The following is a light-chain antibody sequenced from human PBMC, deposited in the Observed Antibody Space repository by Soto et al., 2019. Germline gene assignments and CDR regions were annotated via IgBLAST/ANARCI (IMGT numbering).Light chain of an antibody. Sequence: DIQMTQSPSSLSASVGDRVTITCQASQDISNYLNWYQQKPGKAPKLLIYDASNLETGVPSRFSGSRSGTDFTFTISSLQPEDIATYYCQQYDNLLPFGGGTKVEIK. V-gene: IGKV1-33*01. CDR3: QQYDNLLP. CDR1: QDISNY. CDR2: DAS. J-gene: IGKJ4*01.